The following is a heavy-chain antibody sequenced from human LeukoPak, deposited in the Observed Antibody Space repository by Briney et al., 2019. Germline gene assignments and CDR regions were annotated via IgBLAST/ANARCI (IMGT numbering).Heavy chain of an antibody. CDR2: IYNSGST. CDR3: ARDRELGY. D-gene: IGHD3-10*01. CDR1: GGSISVYY. J-gene: IGHJ4*02. Sequence: SETLSLTCIVSGGSISVYYWSWIRQPPGKGLEWIGYIYNSGSTNYNPSLKSRLTISVDTSKNQFSLKLSSVTAADTAVYYCARDRELGYWGQGTLVTVSS. V-gene: IGHV4-59*01.